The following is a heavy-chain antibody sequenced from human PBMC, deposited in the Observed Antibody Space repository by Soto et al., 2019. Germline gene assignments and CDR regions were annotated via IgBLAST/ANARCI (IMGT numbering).Heavy chain of an antibody. Sequence: VGSLRLSCEASGFTFSSYPMGWVRQAPGKGLEWVASIFDSDAVIYSVDSVKGRFTISRDNSRYTLYLQMSSLRVEDTAVYHCAKYGTRTTPHYLDSWGQGTLVTVSS. D-gene: IGHD1-1*01. CDR3: AKYGTRTTPHYLDS. V-gene: IGHV3-23*01. J-gene: IGHJ4*02. CDR1: GFTFSSYP. CDR2: IFDSDAVI.